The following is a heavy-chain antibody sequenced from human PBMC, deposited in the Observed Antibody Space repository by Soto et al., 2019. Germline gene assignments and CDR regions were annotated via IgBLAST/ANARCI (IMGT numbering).Heavy chain of an antibody. CDR2: IYYSGST. Sequence: SETLSLTCTVSGGSISSGDYYWSWIRQPPGKGLEWIGYIYYSGSTYYNPSLKSRVTISVDTSKNQFSLKLSSVTAADTAVYYCAREGYDILTGYPDYYYYGMDVWGQGTTVTVSS. D-gene: IGHD3-9*01. V-gene: IGHV4-30-4*01. CDR1: GGSISSGDYY. CDR3: AREGYDILTGYPDYYYYGMDV. J-gene: IGHJ6*02.